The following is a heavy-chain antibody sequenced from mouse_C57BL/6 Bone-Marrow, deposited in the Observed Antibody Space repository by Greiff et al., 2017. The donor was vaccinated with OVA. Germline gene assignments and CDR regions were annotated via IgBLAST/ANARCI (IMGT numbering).Heavy chain of an antibody. CDR3: ARQGLLRYYAMDY. J-gene: IGHJ4*01. V-gene: IGHV5-12*01. Sequence: EVNVVESGGGLVQPGGSLKLSCAASGFTFSDYYMYWVRQTPEKRLEWVAYISNGGGSTYYPDTVKGRFTISRDNAKNTLYLQMSRLKSEDTAMYYCARQGLLRYYAMDYWGQGTSVTVSS. CDR1: GFTFSDYY. CDR2: ISNGGGST. D-gene: IGHD1-1*01.